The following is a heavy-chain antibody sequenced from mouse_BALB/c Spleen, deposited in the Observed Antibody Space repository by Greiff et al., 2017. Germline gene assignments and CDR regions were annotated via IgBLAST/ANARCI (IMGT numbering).Heavy chain of an antibody. J-gene: IGHJ1*01. V-gene: IGHV1S22*01. CDR1: GYTFTSYW. Sequence: LQQPGSELVRPGASVKLSCKASGYTFTSYWMHWVKQRPGQGLEWIGNIYPGSGSTNYNEKFKGKATLTADKSSSTAYMQLSSLTSEDSAVYFCARSFDGYYPRYFDVWGAGTTVTVSS. CDR3: ARSFDGYYPRYFDV. D-gene: IGHD2-3*01. CDR2: IYPGSGST.